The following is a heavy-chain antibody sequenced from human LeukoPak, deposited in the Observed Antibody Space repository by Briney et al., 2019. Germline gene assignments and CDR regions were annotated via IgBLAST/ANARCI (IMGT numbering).Heavy chain of an antibody. J-gene: IGHJ3*01. CDR2: IRSVLYGETT. CDR3: PRAIRQSGDAFDV. Sequence: GGSLRLSCTAPGFTFVDYPMSWFRQAPGQGPEFVGCIRSVLYGETTEYAASVKGRFTISKDDTRTIAYLQMDSLKTDDTAYYYCPRAIRQSGDAFDVWGQGTMVTVSS. CDR1: GFTFVDYP. D-gene: IGHD3-10*01. V-gene: IGHV3-49*03.